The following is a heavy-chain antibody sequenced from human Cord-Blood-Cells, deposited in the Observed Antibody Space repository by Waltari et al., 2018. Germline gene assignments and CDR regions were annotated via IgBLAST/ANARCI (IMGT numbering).Heavy chain of an antibody. CDR3: AREGRAADAFDI. Sequence: QVQLVESGGGVVQPGRSLRLSCAASGFTFSSYAMHWVRQAPGKGLEWVAVISYDGSNKDYADSVKGGFTISRDNSKNTLYLQMNSLRAEDTAVYYCAREGRAADAFDIWGQGTMVTVSS. CDR2: ISYDGSNK. J-gene: IGHJ3*02. CDR1: GFTFSSYA. D-gene: IGHD6-13*01. V-gene: IGHV3-30*01.